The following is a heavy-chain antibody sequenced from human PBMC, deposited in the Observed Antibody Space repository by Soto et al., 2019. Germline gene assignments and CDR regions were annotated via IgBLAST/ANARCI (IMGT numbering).Heavy chain of an antibody. Sequence: SETLSLTCTVSGGSISSSSYYWGWIRQPPGKGLEWIGSIYYSGSTYYNPSLKSRVTISVDTSKNQFSLKLSSVTAADTAVYYCVNIAVDGSYYYYMDVWRKGTTVTVSS. CDR1: GGSISSSSYY. CDR3: VNIAVDGSYYYYMDV. D-gene: IGHD6-19*01. CDR2: IYYSGST. J-gene: IGHJ6*03. V-gene: IGHV4-39*01.